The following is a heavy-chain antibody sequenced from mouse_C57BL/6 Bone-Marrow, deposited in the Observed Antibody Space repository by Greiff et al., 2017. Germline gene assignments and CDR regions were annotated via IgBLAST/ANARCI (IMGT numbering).Heavy chain of an antibody. Sequence: DVMLVASGEGLVKPGGSLKLSCASSGFTFRTYAMSLVCQTPATRLELVAYISSGGDYIYYADTVKGRFTISRDNARNTLYLQMNSLKSDDTAMYYCTRDRGDYAWFAYGGQGTLVTVSA. D-gene: IGHD1-1*01. CDR1: GFTFRTYA. CDR2: ISSGGDYI. J-gene: IGHJ3*01. V-gene: IGHV5-9-1*02. CDR3: TRDRGDYAWFAY.